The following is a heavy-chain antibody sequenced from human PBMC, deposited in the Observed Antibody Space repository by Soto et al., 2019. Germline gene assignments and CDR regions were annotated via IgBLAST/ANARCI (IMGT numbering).Heavy chain of an antibody. V-gene: IGHV4-4*08. Sequence: QVQLQESGPGLVKPSETLALSCAASGDSMGTYYWNWFRQPPGKGLAWIGYIYASGSTNYSPSLKSRVAMSIDTSKNRLFLNLTSVTAAYTAVYFCASAVGGWPPDSWGQGILVTVSS. CDR3: ASAVGGWPPDS. D-gene: IGHD6-19*01. CDR1: GDSMGTYY. CDR2: IYASGST. J-gene: IGHJ4*02.